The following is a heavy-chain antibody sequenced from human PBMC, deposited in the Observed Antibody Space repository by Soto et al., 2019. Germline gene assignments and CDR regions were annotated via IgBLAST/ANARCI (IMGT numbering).Heavy chain of an antibody. CDR2: IYYSGST. Sequence: PSETLSLTCTVSGGSVSSGSYYWSWIRQPPGKGLEWIGYIYYSGSTNYNPSLKSLVTISVDTSKNQFSLKLSSVTAADTAVYYCARVKVGRSWSLGFYYGMDVWGQGTTVTVSS. D-gene: IGHD6-13*01. CDR3: ARVKVGRSWSLGFYYGMDV. V-gene: IGHV4-61*01. J-gene: IGHJ6*02. CDR1: GGSVSSGSYY.